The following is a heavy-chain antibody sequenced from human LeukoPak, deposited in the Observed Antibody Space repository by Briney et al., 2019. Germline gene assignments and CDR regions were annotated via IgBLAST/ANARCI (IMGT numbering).Heavy chain of an antibody. Sequence: GGSLGLSCAASGFTFSSYWLHWVRQPPGKGLVWVSRMNRDGRSTSYADSVKGRFTISRDNAKNTLYLQMNSMREEDTAVYYCARDQVSQVGGTKFDPWGQGTLVTVSS. CDR2: MNRDGRST. CDR3: ARDQVSQVGGTKFDP. CDR1: GFTFSSYW. D-gene: IGHD1-26*01. V-gene: IGHV3-74*01. J-gene: IGHJ5*02.